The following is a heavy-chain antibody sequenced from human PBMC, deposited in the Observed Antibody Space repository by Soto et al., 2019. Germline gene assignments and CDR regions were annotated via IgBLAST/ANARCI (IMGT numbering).Heavy chain of an antibody. CDR2: IYHSGST. V-gene: IGHV4-30-2*01. Sequence: PSETLSLTCAVSGGSISSGGYSWSWIRQPPGKSLEWIGYIYHSGSTYHNPSLKSRVTISVDRSKNQFSLKLSSVTAADTAVFYCARAPFSLSGYSYGVLDYWGQGTLVTVSS. D-gene: IGHD5-18*01. CDR1: GGSISSGGYS. CDR3: ARAPFSLSGYSYGVLDY. J-gene: IGHJ4*02.